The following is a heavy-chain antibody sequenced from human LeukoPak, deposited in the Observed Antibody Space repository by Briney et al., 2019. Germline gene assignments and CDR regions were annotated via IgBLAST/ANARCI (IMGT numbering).Heavy chain of an antibody. CDR2: MNPNSGNT. CDR1: GYTFTGYY. Sequence: ASVKVSCKASGYTFTGYYMHWVRQATGQGLEWMGWMNPNSGNTGYAQKFQGRVTMTRNTSISTAYMELSSLRSEDTAVYYCARLSSGSSDAFDIWGQGTMVTVSS. V-gene: IGHV1-8*02. D-gene: IGHD3-22*01. J-gene: IGHJ3*02. CDR3: ARLSSGSSDAFDI.